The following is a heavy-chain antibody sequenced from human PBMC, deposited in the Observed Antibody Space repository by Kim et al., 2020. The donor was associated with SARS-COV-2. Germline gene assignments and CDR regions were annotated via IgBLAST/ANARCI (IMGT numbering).Heavy chain of an antibody. D-gene: IGHD6-13*01. Sequence: NPNYAQKLQGRVTMTTDTSTSPAYMELRSLRSDDTAVYYCARRSSSWYDYWGQGTLVTVSS. CDR3: ARRSSSWYDY. V-gene: IGHV1-18*01. CDR2: NP. J-gene: IGHJ4*02.